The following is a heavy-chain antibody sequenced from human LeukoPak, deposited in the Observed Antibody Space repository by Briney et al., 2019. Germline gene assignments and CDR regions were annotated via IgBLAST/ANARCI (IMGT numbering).Heavy chain of an antibody. Sequence: PSETLSLTCAVSGDSISSSNWWTWVRQPPGKGLEWIGEIHHSGSTNYNPSLKSRVTISVDKSKNQFYLKLSSVTAADTAVYYCARDHYTANWYFDYWGQGTLVTVSS. CDR3: ARDHYTANWYFDY. J-gene: IGHJ4*02. V-gene: IGHV4-4*02. D-gene: IGHD3-3*01. CDR1: GDSISSSNW. CDR2: IHHSGST.